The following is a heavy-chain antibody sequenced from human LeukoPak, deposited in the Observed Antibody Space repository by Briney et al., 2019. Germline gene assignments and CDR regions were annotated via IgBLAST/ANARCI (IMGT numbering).Heavy chain of an antibody. J-gene: IGHJ4*02. D-gene: IGHD3-22*01. Sequence: GPSLRLSCAAAGFTFSSYWMRWVRLVPGEWPVWVSRIHTVGTSTNYADSVKGGFTISRDNAENTLYLQMNSLRAEDTAVYYCVRSRNYYESSVYYRSFYFDYWGQGTLVTVSS. CDR1: GFTFSSYW. V-gene: IGHV3-74*01. CDR3: VRSRNYYESSVYYRSFYFDY. CDR2: IHTVGTST.